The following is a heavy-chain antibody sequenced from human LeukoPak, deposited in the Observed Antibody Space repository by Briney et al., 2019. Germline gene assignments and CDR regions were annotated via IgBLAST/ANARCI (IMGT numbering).Heavy chain of an antibody. J-gene: IGHJ3*02. Sequence: ASVKVSCKASGYTFTSYYMHWVRQAPGQGLEWMGIINPSGGSTSYAQKFQGRVTMTRDTSTSTVYMELSSLRSEDTAVYYCARVNGPHYYGSGSYLYAFDIWGQGTMVTVSS. D-gene: IGHD3-10*01. CDR3: ARVNGPHYYGSGSYLYAFDI. V-gene: IGHV1-46*01. CDR2: INPSGGST. CDR1: GYTFTSYY.